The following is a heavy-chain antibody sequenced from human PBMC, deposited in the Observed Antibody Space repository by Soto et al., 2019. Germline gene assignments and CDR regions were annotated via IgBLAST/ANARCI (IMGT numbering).Heavy chain of an antibody. CDR2: ISSSGYPI. CDR3: ASEYIDYLYFDY. V-gene: IGHV3-11*01. Sequence: PGGSLRLSCAASGFTFSDYHMSWIRQAPGKGLEWVSFISSSGYPIYYADSVQTRFTVSRDNAKKSVYLQMNSLRADDTAVYYCASEYIDYLYFDYWGQGALVTVSS. CDR1: GFTFSDYH. J-gene: IGHJ4*02. D-gene: IGHD3-9*01.